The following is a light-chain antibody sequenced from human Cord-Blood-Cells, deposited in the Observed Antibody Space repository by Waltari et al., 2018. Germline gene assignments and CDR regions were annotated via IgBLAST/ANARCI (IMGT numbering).Light chain of an antibody. CDR3: SSYTSSSTWV. Sequence: QSALTQPASVSGSPGQLITISCTGTSSDVGGYNYVSWYQQHPGKAPKLVIYEVSNRPSGVSNRFSGSKSGNTASLTISGLQAEDEADYYCSSYTSSSTWVFGGGTKLTVL. J-gene: IGLJ3*02. CDR2: EVS. CDR1: SSDVGGYNY. V-gene: IGLV2-14*01.